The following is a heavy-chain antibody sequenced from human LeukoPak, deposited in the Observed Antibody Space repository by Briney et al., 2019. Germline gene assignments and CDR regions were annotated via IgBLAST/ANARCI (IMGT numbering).Heavy chain of an antibody. Sequence: GGSLRLSCAASGFTFSSYAMSWVRQAPGKGLEWVSAFSGSGGSTYYADSVKGRFTISRDNSKNTLYLQMNSLRAEDTAVYYCAKDGTTYYYDSSGRWVWGQGTMVTVSS. CDR3: AKDGTTYYYDSSGRWV. CDR2: FSGSGGST. D-gene: IGHD3-22*01. V-gene: IGHV3-23*01. J-gene: IGHJ3*01. CDR1: GFTFSSYA.